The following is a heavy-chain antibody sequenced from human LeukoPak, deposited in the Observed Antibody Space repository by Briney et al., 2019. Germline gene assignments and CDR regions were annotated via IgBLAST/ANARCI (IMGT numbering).Heavy chain of an antibody. J-gene: IGHJ4*02. CDR1: GGPISSYY. CDR3: ARAGYSYGTGYYFDY. Sequence: SETLSLTCTVSGGPISSYYWSWIRLPPGKGLEWIGYIYYTGATYYNPSLKSRVTISLDTSKNQFSQKLSSVTAADAAVYYCARAGYSYGTGYYFDYWGQGALVTVSS. V-gene: IGHV4-59*01. D-gene: IGHD5-18*01. CDR2: IYYTGAT.